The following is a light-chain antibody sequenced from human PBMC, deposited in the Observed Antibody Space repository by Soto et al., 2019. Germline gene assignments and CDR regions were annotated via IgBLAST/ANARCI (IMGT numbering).Light chain of an antibody. CDR3: TAYTSSSTNYV. CDR2: EVS. Sequence: QSALTQPASVSGSPGQSITISCTGTSSDIGGYDYVSWYQQHPGKAPKLMIYEVSNRPSGVSNRFSGSKSGNTASLTISGLQAEDEADYYGTAYTSSSTNYVFGTGTKLTVL. CDR1: SSDIGGYDY. V-gene: IGLV2-14*01. J-gene: IGLJ1*01.